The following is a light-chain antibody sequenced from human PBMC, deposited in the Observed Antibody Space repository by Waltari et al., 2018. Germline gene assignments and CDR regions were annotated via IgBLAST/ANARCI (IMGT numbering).Light chain of an antibody. CDR2: GVS. CDR1: NRDYLGGYRY. CDR3: SSYASSSSVV. V-gene: IGLV2-14*03. J-gene: IGLJ2*01. Sequence: QSALTQPASVSGSPGQSITISCTGTNRDYLGGYRYLSWYQQHPGKAPKLIIYGVSNRPSGVSTRFSGSRSGNTASLTISGLQAEDEADYYCSSYASSSSVVFGGGTKLTVL.